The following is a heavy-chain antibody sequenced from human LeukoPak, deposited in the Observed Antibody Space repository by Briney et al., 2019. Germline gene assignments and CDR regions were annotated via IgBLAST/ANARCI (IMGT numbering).Heavy chain of an antibody. J-gene: IGHJ4*02. CDR1: GGSISSSSYY. CDR3: ARDGYNPIDY. V-gene: IGHV4-39*02. CDR2: IYYSGST. D-gene: IGHD5-24*01. Sequence: SETLSLTCTVSGGSISSSSYYWGWIRQPPGKGLEWIGSIYYSGSTYSNPSLKGRVTISVDTSKNQFSLKVSSVTAADTAVYYCARDGYNPIDYWGQGTLVTVSS.